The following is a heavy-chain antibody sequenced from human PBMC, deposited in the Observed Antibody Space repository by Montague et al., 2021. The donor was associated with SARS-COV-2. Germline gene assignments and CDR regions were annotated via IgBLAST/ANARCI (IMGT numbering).Heavy chain of an antibody. Sequence: SLRLSCAASGFNFPRYCMYWVRQSPGQGLEWVARICDGVRRISYADSVRDRFTVSRDNAKNTLSLLMNNLSGEDTAVYYCVRDGGDDKHDWWFDLWGRGTHVSVSS. CDR1: GFNFPRYC. CDR3: VRDGGDDKHDWWFDL. CDR2: ICDGVRRI. D-gene: IGHD2-21*02. J-gene: IGHJ2*01. V-gene: IGHV3-74*01.